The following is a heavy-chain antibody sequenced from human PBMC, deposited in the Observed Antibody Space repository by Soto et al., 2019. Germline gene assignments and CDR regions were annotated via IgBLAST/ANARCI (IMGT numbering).Heavy chain of an antibody. CDR2: INPNSGGT. D-gene: IGHD6-19*01. J-gene: IGHJ3*02. CDR1: GYTFTGYY. Sequence: PVKVSCKTSGYTFTGYYMHWVRHTPGQGLEWMGWINPNSGGTNYAQKFQGWVTMTRDTSISTAYMELSRLRSDDTAVYYCARAGSGWYRDAFDIWGQGTMVTVSS. V-gene: IGHV1-2*04. CDR3: ARAGSGWYRDAFDI.